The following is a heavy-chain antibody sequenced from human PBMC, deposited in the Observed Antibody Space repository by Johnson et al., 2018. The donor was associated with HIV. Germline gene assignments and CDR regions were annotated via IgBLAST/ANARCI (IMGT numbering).Heavy chain of an antibody. CDR2: IRYDGSNK. V-gene: IGHV3-30*02. J-gene: IGHJ3*02. D-gene: IGHD3-10*01. Sequence: QVQLVESGGGVVRPGGSLRLSCAASGFTFDDYGMSWVRQAPGKGLAWVAFIRYDGSNKYYADSVKGRFTISRDNSKNTLYLQMNSLRAEDTALYYCARARGFGGPGSPGAFDIWGQGTMVTVSS. CDR3: ARARGFGGPGSPGAFDI. CDR1: GFTFDDYG.